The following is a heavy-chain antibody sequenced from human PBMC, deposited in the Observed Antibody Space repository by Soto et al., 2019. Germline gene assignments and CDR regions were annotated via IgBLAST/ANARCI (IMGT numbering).Heavy chain of an antibody. CDR2: FTDSGIT. V-gene: IGHV4-34*01. CDR1: GGSFIDYY. Sequence: QGQLQQWGAGLLKPSETLSLICAGYGGSFIDYYWGWLRQPPGKGLEFIGEFTDSGITNYNPSLKSRVTVSADTSNNPFSLKLRSVTAADTAVYYGASSRGGVQEWGQCTLVTVSS. CDR3: ASSRGGVQE. D-gene: IGHD3-10*01. J-gene: IGHJ1*01.